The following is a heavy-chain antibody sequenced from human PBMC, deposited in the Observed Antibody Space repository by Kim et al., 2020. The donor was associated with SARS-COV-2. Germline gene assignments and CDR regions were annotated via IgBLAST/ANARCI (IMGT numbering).Heavy chain of an antibody. CDR3: ARSLPVTDSYYSGLDV. Sequence: ASVKVSCKASGYSFTSYAMHWVRQAPGQRLEWMGWIDLGNGNTKYSQKFQGRVTITRDTSANTAYMELSSLRSEDTVIYYCARSLPVTDSYYSGLDVWGQGTTVTVFS. D-gene: IGHD4-17*01. CDR2: IDLGNGNT. CDR1: GYSFTSYA. J-gene: IGHJ6*02. V-gene: IGHV1-3*01.